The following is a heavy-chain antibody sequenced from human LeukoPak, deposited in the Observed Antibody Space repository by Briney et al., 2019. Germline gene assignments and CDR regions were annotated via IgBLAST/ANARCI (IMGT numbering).Heavy chain of an antibody. CDR1: EYTFTSYY. CDR3: ARSTVTHDAFDI. CDR2: INPSGGST. J-gene: IGHJ3*02. V-gene: IGHV1-46*01. D-gene: IGHD4-17*01. Sequence: ASVKVSCKASEYTFTSYYMHWVRQAPGQGLEWMGIINPSGGSTSYAQKFQGRVTMTRDTSTSTVYMELSSLRSEDTAVYYCARSTVTHDAFDIWGQGTMVTVSS.